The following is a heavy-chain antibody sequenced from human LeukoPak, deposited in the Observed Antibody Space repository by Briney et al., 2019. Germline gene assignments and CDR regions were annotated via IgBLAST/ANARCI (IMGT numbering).Heavy chain of an antibody. CDR1: GGSISSSNW. CDR3: ARLYDILTGLDY. V-gene: IGHV4-4*02. CDR2: IYHSGST. D-gene: IGHD3-9*01. J-gene: IGHJ4*02. Sequence: SETLSLTCAVSGGSISSSNWWSWVRQPPGKGLEGIGEIYHSGSTNYNQSLKSRVTISVDKSKNQFSLKLSCVTAADTAVYYCARLYDILTGLDYWGQGTLVTVSS.